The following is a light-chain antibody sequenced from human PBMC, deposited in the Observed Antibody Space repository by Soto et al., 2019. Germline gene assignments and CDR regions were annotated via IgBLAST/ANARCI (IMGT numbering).Light chain of an antibody. CDR2: GAS. V-gene: IGKV3-20*01. J-gene: IGKJ3*01. CDR3: QQYAASPFT. CDR1: RHVYINA. Sequence: VVLTQSPATLSLSPGERATLSCRASRHVYINALGWYQQKPGRTPTLLIYGASTRATDVPDRFSATGSGTDFSLTISRVEPEDSAVYYCQQYAASPFTFGPGTRLEI.